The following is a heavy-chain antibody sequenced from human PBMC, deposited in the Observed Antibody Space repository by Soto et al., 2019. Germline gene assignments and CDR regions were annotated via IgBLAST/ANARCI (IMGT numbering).Heavy chain of an antibody. D-gene: IGHD6-19*01. CDR1: GFGVSNNY. J-gene: IGHJ5*02. Sequence: EVQLVESGGGLIQPGGSLRLSCAASGFGVSNNYMSWVRQAPGKGLEWVSVIYSGGSTYYADSVKGRFIISRDNSKNTLYLQMNSLRAEDTAVYYCARATYTSALFDPWGQGTLVTVSS. CDR2: IYSGGST. V-gene: IGHV3-53*01. CDR3: ARATYTSALFDP.